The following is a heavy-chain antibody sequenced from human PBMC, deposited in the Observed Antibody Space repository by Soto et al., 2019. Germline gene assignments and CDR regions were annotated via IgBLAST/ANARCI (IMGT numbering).Heavy chain of an antibody. CDR2: IKSKTDGGTT. D-gene: IGHD6-13*01. CDR1: GFTFSNAS. CDR3: TTDPSTAVFIADFFDY. V-gene: IGHV3-15*07. J-gene: IGHJ4*02. Sequence: EVQLVESGGGLVKPGGSLRLSCAASGFTFSNASMKWVRQAPGKGLEWVGRIKSKTDGGTTDYAAPVKGRFTISRDDSKKTLYLLMNSLKTEDTAVYYCTTDPSTAVFIADFFDYCGQGTLVTVSS.